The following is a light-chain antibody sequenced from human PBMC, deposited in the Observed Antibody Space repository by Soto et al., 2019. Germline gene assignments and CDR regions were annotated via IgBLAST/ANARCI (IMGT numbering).Light chain of an antibody. V-gene: IGLV2-23*02. J-gene: IGLJ1*01. Sequence: SVLTQPASVSGSPGQSITISCAGTGSDVGAYNLVSWYQQHPGKAPKLLICEVNTRPSGISNRFSGSKSGDTASLTISGLQAEDGADYFCCSYAGTVAYVFGTGTKVTVL. CDR3: CSYAGTVAYV. CDR2: EVN. CDR1: GSDVGAYNL.